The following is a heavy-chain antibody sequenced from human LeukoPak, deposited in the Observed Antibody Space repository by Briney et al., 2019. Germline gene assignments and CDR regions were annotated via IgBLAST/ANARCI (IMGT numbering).Heavy chain of an antibody. V-gene: IGHV4-59*01. CDR3: ARKRGSYWYAFDI. Sequence: SETLSLTCTVSGGSISSYYWSWIRQPPGKGLEWIGYIYYSGSTNYNPSRKSRVTISVDTSKNQFSLKLSSVTAADTAVYYCARKRGSYWYAFDIWGQGTMVTVSS. CDR1: GGSISSYY. CDR2: IYYSGST. J-gene: IGHJ3*02. D-gene: IGHD1-26*01.